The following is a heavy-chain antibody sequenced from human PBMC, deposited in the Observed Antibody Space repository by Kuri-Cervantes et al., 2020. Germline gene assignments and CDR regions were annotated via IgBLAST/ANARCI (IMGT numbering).Heavy chain of an antibody. D-gene: IGHD3-22*01. Sequence: GESLKISCVASGFTFSSYAMSWARQAPGKGLEWVSVLTGNGDDTLYAESVTGRFTVSRDNSKNTLYLQMNSLRVEDTAVYYCARNYYYDSSGYYYEVWWFDPWGQGTLVTVSS. CDR2: LTGNGDDT. CDR1: GFTFSSYA. V-gene: IGHV3-23*01. J-gene: IGHJ5*02. CDR3: ARNYYYDSSGYYYEVWWFDP.